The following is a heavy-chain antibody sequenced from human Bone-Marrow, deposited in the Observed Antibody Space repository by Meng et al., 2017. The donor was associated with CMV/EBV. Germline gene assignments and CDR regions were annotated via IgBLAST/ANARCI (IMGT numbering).Heavy chain of an antibody. J-gene: IGHJ4*02. CDR2: IKQDGSEK. D-gene: IGHD5-18*01. V-gene: IGHV3-7*01. CDR3: ARGADTPKALPPDF. Sequence: ETLSLTCAASGFTFSGYWMSWVRQAPGKGLEWVANIKQDGSEKYYVDSLKGRFTISRDNSRNTVYLQMNSLRAEDSAVYFCARGADTPKALPPDFWGQGSLVTVSS. CDR1: GFTFSGYW.